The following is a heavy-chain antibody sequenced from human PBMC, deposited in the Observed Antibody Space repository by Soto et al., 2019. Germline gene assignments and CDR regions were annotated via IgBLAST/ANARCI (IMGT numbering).Heavy chain of an antibody. CDR3: AKERVHNDSGVYYSILTDT. J-gene: IGHJ5*02. CDR1: GGSISSYY. V-gene: IGHV4-59*01. CDR2: IYYSGST. Sequence: SETLSLTCTVSGGSISSYYWSWIRQPPGKGLEWIGYIYYSGSTNYNPSLKSRVTISVDTSKNQFSLKLSSVTAADTAVYYCAKERVHNDSGVYYSILTDTWGQGTVVTVSS. D-gene: IGHD3-22*01.